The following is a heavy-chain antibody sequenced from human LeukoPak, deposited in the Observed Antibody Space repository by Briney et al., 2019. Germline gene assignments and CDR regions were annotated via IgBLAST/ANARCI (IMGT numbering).Heavy chain of an antibody. CDR3: APYSVTYYHAP. D-gene: IGHD1-26*01. Sequence: GGSLRLSCAVSGFTFSNEAMGWVRQLRGGGLEWVSTISPGGGTTYYAESMKGRFTISRDNSKSTLYLEMNSLRAEDTAVYYCAPYSVTYYHAPWGQGTLVTVSS. CDR1: GFTFSNEA. V-gene: IGHV3-23*01. J-gene: IGHJ5*02. CDR2: ISPGGGTT.